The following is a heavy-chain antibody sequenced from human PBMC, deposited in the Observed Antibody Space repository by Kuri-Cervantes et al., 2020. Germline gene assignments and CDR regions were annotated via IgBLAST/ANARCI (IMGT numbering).Heavy chain of an antibody. CDR3: ARAPYYYDSGYYYMDV. CDR1: GGTFSSYA. V-gene: IGHV1-69*05. CDR2: IIPIFGTA. J-gene: IGHJ6*03. D-gene: IGHD3-22*01. Sequence: SVKVSCKASGGTFSSYAISWVRQAPGQGLEWMGGIIPIFGTANYAQKFQGRVTITTDESTSTAYMELSSLRSEDTAVYYCARAPYYYDSGYYYMDVWGKGTTVTVSS.